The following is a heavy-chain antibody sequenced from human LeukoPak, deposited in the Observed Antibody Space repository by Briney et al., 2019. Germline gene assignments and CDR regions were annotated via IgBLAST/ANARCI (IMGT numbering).Heavy chain of an antibody. J-gene: IGHJ5*02. V-gene: IGHV4-39*01. Sequence: PSETLSLTCTVSGGSIISTGYYWGWIRQPPGKGLEWIGGIYYSGSTYCNPSLKSRVTISVDTSKNQFSLKLSSVTAADTAVYYCAVYSRSGDWFAPWGQGTLVTVSS. CDR3: AVYSRSGDWFAP. D-gene: IGHD6-13*01. CDR2: IYYSGST. CDR1: GGSIISTGYY.